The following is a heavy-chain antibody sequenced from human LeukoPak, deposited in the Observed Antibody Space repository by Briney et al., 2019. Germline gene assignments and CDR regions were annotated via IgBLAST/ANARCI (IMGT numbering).Heavy chain of an antibody. Sequence: GASVKVSCKASGYTLTGYYMHWVRQAPGQGLEWMGWINPNSGGTNYAQKFQGRVTMTRDTSISTAYMELSRLRSDDTAVYYCARATVATFYYMDVWGKGTTVPVSS. V-gene: IGHV1-2*02. J-gene: IGHJ6*03. D-gene: IGHD1/OR15-1a*01. CDR3: ARATVATFYYMDV. CDR1: GYTLTGYY. CDR2: INPNSGGT.